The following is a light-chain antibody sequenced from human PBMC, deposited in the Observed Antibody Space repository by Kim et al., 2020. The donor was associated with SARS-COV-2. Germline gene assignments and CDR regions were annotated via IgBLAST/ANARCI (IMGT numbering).Light chain of an antibody. CDR3: QQRREWPFT. V-gene: IGKV3-11*01. CDR2: DTS. CDR1: QSVNNY. J-gene: IGKJ3*01. Sequence: EIVLTQSPATLSLSPGERAILSCRASQSVNNYLAWYQQKPGQPPNLLIYDTSARATGIPARFSGSGSGTAFTLAISSLEPEDFAVYYCQQRREWPFTIRRGTKVD.